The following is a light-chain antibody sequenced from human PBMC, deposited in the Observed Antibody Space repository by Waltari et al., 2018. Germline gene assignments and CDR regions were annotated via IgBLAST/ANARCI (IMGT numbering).Light chain of an antibody. CDR1: ENIAHS. J-gene: IGKJ3*01. Sequence: DIQMPHSPSPLSSSVGYRPTPTCRTSENIAHSFHWYQQKPGKVPKLLVSSASTLQRGVPPRFSGSGSGTEFTLTISGLQRDDLATYYCQQTYTNPFTFGPGTKVDVK. CDR3: QQTYTNPFT. V-gene: IGKV1-39*01. CDR2: SAS.